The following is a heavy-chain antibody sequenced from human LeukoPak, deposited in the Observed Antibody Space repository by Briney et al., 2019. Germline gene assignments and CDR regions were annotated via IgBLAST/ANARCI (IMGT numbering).Heavy chain of an antibody. CDR3: ARVSFGVVTYYFDY. CDR2: ISSSSSYI. D-gene: IGHD3-3*01. CDR1: GFTFSSYS. V-gene: IGHV3-21*01. J-gene: IGHJ4*02. Sequence: KTGGSLRLSCAASGFTFSSYSMNWVRQAPGKGLEWVSSISSSSSYIYYADSVKGRFTISRDNATNSLYLQMNSLRAEDTAVYYCARVSFGVVTYYFDYWGQGTLVTVSS.